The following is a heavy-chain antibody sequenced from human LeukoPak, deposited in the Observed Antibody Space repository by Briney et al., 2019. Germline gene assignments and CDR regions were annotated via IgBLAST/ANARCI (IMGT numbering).Heavy chain of an antibody. CDR3: ARDQREYYYGSGSYYDAFDI. CDR2: ISSSNSTI. D-gene: IGHD3-10*01. CDR1: GFTFSSYR. Sequence: PGGSLRLSCAASGFTFSSYRMNWVRQAPGKGLEWVSYISSSNSTIYYSDSVKGRFTISRDNAKNSLYLQMNSLRAEDTAVYYSARDQREYYYGSGSYYDAFDIWGQGTMVTVSS. V-gene: IGHV3-48*01. J-gene: IGHJ3*02.